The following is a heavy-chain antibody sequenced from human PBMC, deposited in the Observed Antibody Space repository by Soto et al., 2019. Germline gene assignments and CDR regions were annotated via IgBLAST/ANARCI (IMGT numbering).Heavy chain of an antibody. Sequence: PSETLSLTCSVSGDSISNSRFYWAWIRQPPGEGLEWIGSIYHTGNAYYNPSLKSRVTIFVDTSKNQFSLKLTSVTAADTALYYCARHYFDSSDYTTNGFDPWGQGSLVTVSS. J-gene: IGHJ5*02. D-gene: IGHD3-22*01. V-gene: IGHV4-39*01. CDR2: IYHTGNA. CDR3: ARHYFDSSDYTTNGFDP. CDR1: GDSISNSRFY.